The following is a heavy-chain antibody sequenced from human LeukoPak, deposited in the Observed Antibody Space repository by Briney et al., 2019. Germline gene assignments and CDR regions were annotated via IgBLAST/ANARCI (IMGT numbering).Heavy chain of an antibody. J-gene: IGHJ5*02. D-gene: IGHD6-13*01. CDR1: GGSISSGDYY. V-gene: IGHV4-30-4*01. Sequence: SETLSLTCTVSGGSISSGDYYWSWIRQPPGKGLVWIGYIYYSGSTYYNPSLKSRVTISVDTSKNQFSLKLSSVTAADTAVYYCARVDFRQQLVDSWFDPWGQGTLVTVSS. CDR3: ARVDFRQQLVDSWFDP. CDR2: IYYSGST.